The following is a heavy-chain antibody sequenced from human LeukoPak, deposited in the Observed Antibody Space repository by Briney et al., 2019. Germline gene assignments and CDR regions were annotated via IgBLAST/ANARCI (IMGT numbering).Heavy chain of an antibody. CDR3: AKGRTPDY. CDR2: LSGSGGST. J-gene: IGHJ4*02. Sequence: GSLRLSCAASGFTFSTYVMTWVRQAPGKGLEWVSALSGSGGSTFYADSVKGRFTISRDNSNSTLYLQMNSLRAEDTAVYYCAKGRTPDYWGQGTLVIVSS. D-gene: IGHD2-15*01. V-gene: IGHV3-23*01. CDR1: GFTFSTYV.